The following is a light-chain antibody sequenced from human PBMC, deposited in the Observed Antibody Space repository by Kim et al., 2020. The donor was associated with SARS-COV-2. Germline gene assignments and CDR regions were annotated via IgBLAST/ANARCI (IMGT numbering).Light chain of an antibody. J-gene: IGLJ2*01. CDR1: SSNIGARYD. V-gene: IGLV1-40*01. CDR3: NSRDSSGNHLVV. Sequence: VPITCTGSSSNIGARYDVHWYQQLPGTAPKLLIYGKNNRPSGIPDRFSGSSSGNTASLTITGAQAEDEADYYCNSRDSSGNHLVVFGGGTKLTVL. CDR2: GKN.